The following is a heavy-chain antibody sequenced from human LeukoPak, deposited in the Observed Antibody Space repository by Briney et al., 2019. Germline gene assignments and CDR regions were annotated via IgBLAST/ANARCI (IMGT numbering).Heavy chain of an antibody. CDR1: GFTFSSYE. D-gene: IGHD5-12*01. Sequence: GGSLRLSCAASGFTFSSYEMNWVRQAPGKGLEWVSYISSSGSAIYYADSVKGRFTISRDNAKNSLYLQMNSLRAEDTAVYYCARGGYTGPLVFSIWGQGTMVTVSS. V-gene: IGHV3-48*03. CDR2: ISSSGSAI. J-gene: IGHJ3*02. CDR3: ARGGYTGPLVFSI.